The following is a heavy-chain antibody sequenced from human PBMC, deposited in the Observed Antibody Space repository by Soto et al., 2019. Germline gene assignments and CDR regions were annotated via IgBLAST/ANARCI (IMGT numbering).Heavy chain of an antibody. CDR2: IGYDGSNK. Sequence: GSLRLSCAASGFTFSSYGMHWVRQAPGKGLEVVAVIGYDGSNKYYADSVKGRFTISRDNSKNTLYLQMNSLRAEDTAVYYCVRDYGDWTTLDYWGQGTLVTVSS. V-gene: IGHV3-33*01. CDR3: VRDYGDWTTLDY. CDR1: GFTFSSYG. D-gene: IGHD4-17*01. J-gene: IGHJ4*02.